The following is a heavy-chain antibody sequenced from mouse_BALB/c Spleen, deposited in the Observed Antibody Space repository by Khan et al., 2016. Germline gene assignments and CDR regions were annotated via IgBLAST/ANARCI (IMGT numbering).Heavy chain of an antibody. D-gene: IGHD1-1*02. CDR1: GVTFRSFG. CDR3: SRGSIYALDY. V-gene: IGHV5-17*02. J-gene: IGHJ4*01. Sequence: EVELVESGGGLVQPGGSRKLSCAASGVTFRSFGMHWVRQAPEKGLEWVAYISSGTSTFYYTVTVKARFTISRDNPKTTLFLQMTSLRSEDTGMYYCSRGSIYALDYWGQGTSVTVSS. CDR2: ISSGTSTF.